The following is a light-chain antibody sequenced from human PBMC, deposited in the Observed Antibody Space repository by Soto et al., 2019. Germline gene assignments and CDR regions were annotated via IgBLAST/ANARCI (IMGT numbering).Light chain of an antibody. V-gene: IGLV2-8*01. CDR3: NSYAGSNNWV. CDR2: EVS. Sequence: QSVLTQPPSASGSPGQSVTISCTGISSDVGGYNYVSWYQQHPGKAPKLMIYEVSKRPSGVPDRFSGSKSGNTASLTVSGLQAEDEADYYCNSYAGSNNWVFGGGTKLTVL. J-gene: IGLJ3*02. CDR1: SSDVGGYNY.